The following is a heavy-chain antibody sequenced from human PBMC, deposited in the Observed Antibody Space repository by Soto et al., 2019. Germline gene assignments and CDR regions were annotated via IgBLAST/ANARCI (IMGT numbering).Heavy chain of an antibody. D-gene: IGHD2-15*01. CDR1: GGTFSSYA. J-gene: IGHJ6*02. CDR2: IIPIFGTA. CDR3: ARDQATPPLYYYYGMDV. Sequence: QVQLVKSGAEVKKPGSSVKVSCKASGGTFSSYAISWVRQAPGQGLEWMGGIIPIFGTANYAQKFQGRVTITADKSTSTAYMELSSLRSEDTAVYYCARDQATPPLYYYYGMDVWGQGTTVTVSS. V-gene: IGHV1-69*06.